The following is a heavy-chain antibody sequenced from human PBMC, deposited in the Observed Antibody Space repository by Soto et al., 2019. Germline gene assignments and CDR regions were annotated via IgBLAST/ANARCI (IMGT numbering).Heavy chain of an antibody. CDR1: GYTFTSYG. V-gene: IGHV1-18*04. CDR3: ARDTADSSGYYYGIDY. D-gene: IGHD3-22*01. J-gene: IGHJ4*02. CDR2: ISAYNGNT. Sequence: QVPLVQSGAEVKKPGASVKVSCKASGYTFTSYGISWVRQAPGQGLEWMGRISAYNGNTNYAQKLQGRVTMTTDESPSTAYSELRSLSSDDTAVYYCARDTADSSGYYYGIDYWGQGTLVTVSS.